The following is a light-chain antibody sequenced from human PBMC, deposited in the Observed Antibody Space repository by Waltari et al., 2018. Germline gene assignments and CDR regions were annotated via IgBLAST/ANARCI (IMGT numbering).Light chain of an antibody. V-gene: IGKV3-15*01. CDR2: GAS. J-gene: IGKJ3*01. Sequence: VLTQSPATLSLSPGERATLYCRASQSVSSSLAWYQQKPGQAPSLLFSGASSRAAGIPERFSGIGSGTAFTLTISSLEPEDFAVYYCQHYSDWPFTFGPGTKLDIK. CDR3: QHYSDWPFT. CDR1: QSVSSS.